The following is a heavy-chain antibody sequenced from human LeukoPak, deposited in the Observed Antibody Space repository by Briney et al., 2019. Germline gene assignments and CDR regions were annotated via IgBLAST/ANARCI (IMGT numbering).Heavy chain of an antibody. CDR1: GFIFSDFA. V-gene: IGHV3-73*01. CDR3: GRDYYYAIDA. CDR2: TRSQAHNHAT. J-gene: IGHJ6*02. Sequence: PGGSLRLSCAASGFIFSDFAMVWVRQASGKGLEWVGHTRSQAHNHATTYAASVKGRFTISRDDSKTTTFLEMNSLNAEDTAVYYCGRDYYYAIDAWGQGTTVTVSS.